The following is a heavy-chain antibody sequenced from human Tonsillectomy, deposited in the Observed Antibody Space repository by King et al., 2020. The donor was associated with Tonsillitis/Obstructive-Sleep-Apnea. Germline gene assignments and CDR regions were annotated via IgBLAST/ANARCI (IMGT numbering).Heavy chain of an antibody. CDR3: AHSLHYTLGL. CDR2: IYWSDDK. J-gene: IGHJ4*02. D-gene: IGHD2-2*02. V-gene: IGHV2-5*01. CDR1: WFSRSTSGVG. Sequence: FTLKESGPTLVKPTQTLTLTCTFSWFSRSTSGVGVGWIRYPPVKALEWLSLIYWSDDKRYSPSLKSRLTITKGTSKNQVVLTMTNMDPVDTATYYCAHSLHYTLGLWGQGTLVTVSS.